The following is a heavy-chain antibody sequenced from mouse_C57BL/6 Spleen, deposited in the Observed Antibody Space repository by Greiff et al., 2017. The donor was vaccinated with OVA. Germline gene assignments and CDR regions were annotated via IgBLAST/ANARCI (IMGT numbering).Heavy chain of an antibody. D-gene: IGHD2-4*01. J-gene: IGHJ2*01. CDR1: GYTFTSYW. V-gene: IGHV1-72*01. CDR3: ARSGDYDGRPPFDY. Sequence: QSCKASGYTFTSYWMHWVKQRPGRGLEWIGRIDPNSGGTKYNEKFKSKATLTVDKPSSTAYMQLSSLTSEDSAVYYCARSGDYDGRPPFDYWGQGTTLTVSS. CDR2: IDPNSGGT.